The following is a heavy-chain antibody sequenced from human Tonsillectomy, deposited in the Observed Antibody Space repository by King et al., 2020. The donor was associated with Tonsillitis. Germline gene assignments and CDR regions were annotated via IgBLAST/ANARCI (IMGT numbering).Heavy chain of an antibody. CDR1: GGSFSGYY. CDR2: INHSGST. Sequence: VQLQQWGAGLLKPSETLSLTCAVYGGSFSGYYWSWIRQSPGRGLEWIGEINHSGSTNYNPSLKSRVTILADTSKNQFSLKLSPVTAADTAVYYCARSDYGDYFPFDYWGQGTLVTVSS. J-gene: IGHJ4*02. V-gene: IGHV4-34*01. D-gene: IGHD4-17*01. CDR3: ARSDYGDYFPFDY.